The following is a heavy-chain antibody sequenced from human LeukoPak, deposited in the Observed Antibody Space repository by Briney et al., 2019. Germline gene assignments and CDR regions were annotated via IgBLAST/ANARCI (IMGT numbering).Heavy chain of an antibody. CDR3: ARWDYYDDYPAAYYYGMDV. CDR2: ISSRSDSV. CDR1: GFTFSTYG. Sequence: GGSLRLSCAASGFTFSTYGMNWVRQAPGKRLEWVSYISSRSDSVYYADSVKGRFTISRGNAKNSLYLQMNSLRAEDTAVYYCARWDYYDDYPAAYYYGMDVWGQGTTVTVSS. D-gene: IGHD4-17*01. J-gene: IGHJ6*02. V-gene: IGHV3-48*04.